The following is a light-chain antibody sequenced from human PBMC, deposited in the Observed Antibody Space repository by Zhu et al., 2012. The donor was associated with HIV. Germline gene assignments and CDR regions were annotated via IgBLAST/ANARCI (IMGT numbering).Light chain of an antibody. V-gene: IGKV1-27*01. Sequence: DIQMTQSPSSLSASVGDRVTITCRASQDISSYLAWYQQKSGKVPNLLIYAASTLQSGVPSRFSGSGSGTLFTLTISSLQPEDVATYYCQKYNSAPKTFGQGTKVEIK. J-gene: IGKJ1*01. CDR2: AAS. CDR1: QDISSY. CDR3: QKYNSAPKT.